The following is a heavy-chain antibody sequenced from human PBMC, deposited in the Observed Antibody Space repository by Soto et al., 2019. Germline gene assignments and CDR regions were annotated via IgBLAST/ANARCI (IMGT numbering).Heavy chain of an antibody. J-gene: IGHJ5*02. CDR3: ARSVFP. Sequence: QVQLQESGPGLVKPSHTLSLTCTVSGGSISSGGYYWNWIRQHPGKGLEWIGYIYYSGSTYYNPSLKRRVTITLDTSTNQFSLKLSSVTAADTAVYCCARSVFPWGKGTLVTVSS. CDR1: GGSISSGGYY. CDR2: IYYSGST. V-gene: IGHV4-31*03.